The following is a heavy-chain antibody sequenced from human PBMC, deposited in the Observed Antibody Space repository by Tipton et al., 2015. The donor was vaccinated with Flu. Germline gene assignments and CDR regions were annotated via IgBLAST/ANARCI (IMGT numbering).Heavy chain of an antibody. Sequence: SLRLSCAASGFTFSSYAMSWVRQAPGKGLEWVSAISGSGGSTYYADSVKGRFTISRDNSKNTLYLQMNSLRAEDTAVYYCARDQGGRGYFQHWGQGTLVTVSS. V-gene: IGHV3-23*01. CDR2: ISGSGGST. CDR3: ARDQGGRGYFQH. CDR1: GFTFSSYA. J-gene: IGHJ1*01.